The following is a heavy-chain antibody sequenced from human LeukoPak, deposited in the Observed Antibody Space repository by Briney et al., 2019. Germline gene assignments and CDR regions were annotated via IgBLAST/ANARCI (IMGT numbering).Heavy chain of an antibody. Sequence: PGGSLRLSCAASGFTFSSYEMNWVRQAPGKGLECLSYISRSGSTTYYADPVKGRLTISRDNSKNTLYLQKSSLRAEDTAVYYCAKEDVLRYFDWPTSPPNYWGQGTLVTVSS. CDR2: ISRSGSTT. CDR3: AKEDVLRYFDWPTSPPNY. D-gene: IGHD3-9*01. CDR1: GFTFSSYE. J-gene: IGHJ4*02. V-gene: IGHV3-48*03.